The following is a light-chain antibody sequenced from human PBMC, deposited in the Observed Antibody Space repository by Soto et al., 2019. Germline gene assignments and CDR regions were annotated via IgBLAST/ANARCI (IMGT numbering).Light chain of an antibody. CDR3: QQYSNSPPEFT. CDR1: QSVSSNY. J-gene: IGKJ3*01. CDR2: GAS. Sequence: EIVLTQSPGTLSVSPGERVTLSCRASQSVSSNYLAWYQQRPGQAPRLLIFGASYRATGIPDRFSGSGSGTDFTLTIIRLEPEDFAVYYCQQYSNSPPEFTFGPGTKVDSK. V-gene: IGKV3-20*01.